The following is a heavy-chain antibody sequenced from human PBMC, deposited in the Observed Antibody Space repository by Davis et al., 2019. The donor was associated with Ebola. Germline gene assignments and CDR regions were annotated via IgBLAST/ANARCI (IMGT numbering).Heavy chain of an antibody. Sequence: GESLKISCAASGFTFSSYGMHWVRQAPGKGLEWVSAISGSGGSTYYADSVKGRFTTSRDNSKNTLYLQMNSLRAEDTAVYYCAKGGTSIFGVYYFDYWGQGTLVTVSS. J-gene: IGHJ4*02. CDR3: AKGGTSIFGVYYFDY. V-gene: IGHV3-23*01. CDR2: ISGSGGST. CDR1: GFTFSSYG. D-gene: IGHD3-3*01.